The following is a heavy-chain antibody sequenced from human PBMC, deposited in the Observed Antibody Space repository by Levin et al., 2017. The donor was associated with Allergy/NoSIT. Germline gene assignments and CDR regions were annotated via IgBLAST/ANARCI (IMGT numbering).Heavy chain of an antibody. J-gene: IGHJ4*02. D-gene: IGHD3-10*01. Sequence: LTGGSLRLSCAASGFTFSSYWMHWVRQAPGKGLVWVSRINSDGSSTSYADSVKGRFTISRDNAKNTLYLQVNSLRAEDTAVYYCARGEYYYGSGSYFEGIDYWGQGTLVTVSS. CDR2: INSDGSST. CDR3: ARGEYYYGSGSYFEGIDY. V-gene: IGHV3-74*01. CDR1: GFTFSSYW.